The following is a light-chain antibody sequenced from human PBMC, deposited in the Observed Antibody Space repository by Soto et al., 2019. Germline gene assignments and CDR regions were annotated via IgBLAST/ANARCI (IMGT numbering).Light chain of an antibody. J-gene: IGKJ5*01. CDR2: GAS. Sequence: EIVLTQSPGTLSLSPGDRATLSCRASQSVSRSYLGWYQQKPGQAPPLLIYGASTRATGIPARFSGSGSGTEFTLTISSLQSEDIAVYYCQQYNSWPSITFGQGTRLEIK. CDR3: QQYNSWPSIT. CDR1: QSVSRSY. V-gene: IGKV3-15*01.